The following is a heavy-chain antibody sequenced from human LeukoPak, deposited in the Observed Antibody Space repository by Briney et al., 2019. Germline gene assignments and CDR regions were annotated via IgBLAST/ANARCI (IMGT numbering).Heavy chain of an antibody. CDR1: GFTFSSYG. V-gene: IGHV3-33*06. CDR2: IWYDGINK. CDR3: AKDLGYSSSGVVY. Sequence: GGSLRLSCAASGFTFSSYGMHWVRQAPGKGLERVAVIWYDGINKYYADSVKGRFTISRDNSKNTLYLQMNSLRAEDTAVYYCAKDLGYSSSGVVYWGQGTLVTVSS. D-gene: IGHD6-13*01. J-gene: IGHJ4*02.